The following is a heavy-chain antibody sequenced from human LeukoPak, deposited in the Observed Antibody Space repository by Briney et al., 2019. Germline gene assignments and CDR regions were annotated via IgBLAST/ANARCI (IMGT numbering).Heavy chain of an antibody. CDR2: ISGWGCST. CDR1: GLTFSSYA. Sequence: GGSLRLSCAASGLTFSSYATSWVRQAPGKGLEWVSSISGWGCSTYYGASVEGLFNLSRHNSKNTLYLQMNSLRAEDTAVYYCAKDSHCTDGVCYTRRSPFGYWGQGTLVTVSS. D-gene: IGHD2-8*01. V-gene: IGHV3-23*01. CDR3: AKDSHCTDGVCYTRRSPFGY. J-gene: IGHJ4*02.